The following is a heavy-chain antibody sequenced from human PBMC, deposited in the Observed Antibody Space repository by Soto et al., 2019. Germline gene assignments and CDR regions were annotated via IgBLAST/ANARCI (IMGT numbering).Heavy chain of an antibody. CDR2: IWYDGSNK. J-gene: IGHJ5*02. D-gene: IGHD3-10*01. CDR1: GFTFSSYG. V-gene: IGHV3-33*01. Sequence: PGGSLRLSCAASGFTFSSYGMHWVRQAPGKGLEWVAVIWYDGSNKYYADSVKGRFTISRDNTKNTLYLQMNSLSAEDTAVYYCARVTYVSGSYYNAPLYTWFDPWGQGTLGTVSS. CDR3: ARVTYVSGSYYNAPLYTWFDP.